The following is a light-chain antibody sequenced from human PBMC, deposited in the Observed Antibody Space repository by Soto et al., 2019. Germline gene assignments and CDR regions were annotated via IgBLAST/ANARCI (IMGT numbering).Light chain of an antibody. Sequence: EIVLTQSPGTLSLSPGERATLSCRASQSVTSSSLAWYQQKPGQAPRLLIYGASGRATGIPDRFSGSGSGTDFTLTISRLEPEAFAVYFCHQYSSSPWTFGQGTKVEVK. CDR3: HQYSSSPWT. V-gene: IGKV3-20*01. CDR2: GAS. CDR1: QSVTSSS. J-gene: IGKJ1*01.